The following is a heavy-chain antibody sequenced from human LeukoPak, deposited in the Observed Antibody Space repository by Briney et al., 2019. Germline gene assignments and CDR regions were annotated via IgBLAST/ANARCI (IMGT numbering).Heavy chain of an antibody. D-gene: IGHD3-3*01. CDR2: FNPGDGST. CDR1: GHTLSSNY. CDR3: ASCDFWSGYCSS. V-gene: IGHV1-46*01. Sequence: ASVKVSCKASGHTLSSNYMHWVRQGPGQGLDWMGMFNPGDGSTTYAQKFRGRVTMTRDTSKTTVYMQLSGLRSEDTAVYYCASCDFWSGYCSSWGQGSLVTVSS. J-gene: IGHJ5*02.